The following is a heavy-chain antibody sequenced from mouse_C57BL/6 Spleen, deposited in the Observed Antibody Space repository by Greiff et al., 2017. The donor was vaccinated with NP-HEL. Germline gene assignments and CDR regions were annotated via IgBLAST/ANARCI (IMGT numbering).Heavy chain of an antibody. CDR1: GYTFTSYW. Sequence: QVHVKQSGAELAKPGASVKLSCKASGYTFTSYWMHWVKQRPGQGLEWIGYINPSSGYPKYNQKFKAKATLTADKSSSTAYMQLSSLTYEDSAVYYCARSGSNYGDYYAMDYWGQGTSVTVSS. J-gene: IGHJ4*01. CDR3: ARSGSNYGDYYAMDY. D-gene: IGHD2-5*01. CDR2: INPSSGYP. V-gene: IGHV1-7*01.